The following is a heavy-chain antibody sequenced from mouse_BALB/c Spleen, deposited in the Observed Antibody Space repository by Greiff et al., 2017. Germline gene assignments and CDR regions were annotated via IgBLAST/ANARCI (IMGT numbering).Heavy chain of an antibody. CDR3: TRGGLRWGFDV. CDR1: GYTFTSYY. CDR2: INPSNGGT. V-gene: IGHV1S81*02. D-gene: IGHD2-2*01. J-gene: IGHJ1*01. Sequence: QVQLQQPGAELVKPGASVKLSCKASGYTFTSYYMYWVKQRPGQGLEWIGGINPSNGGTNFNEKFKSKATLTVDKSSSTAYMQLSSLTSEDSAVYYCTRGGLRWGFDVWGAGTTVTVSS.